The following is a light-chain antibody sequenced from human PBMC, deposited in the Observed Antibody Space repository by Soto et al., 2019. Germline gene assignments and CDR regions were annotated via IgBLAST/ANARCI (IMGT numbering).Light chain of an antibody. CDR3: QQSYRTPRT. CDR2: KAT. V-gene: IGKV1-5*03. CDR1: QRIDTW. J-gene: IGKJ1*01. Sequence: DIQMTQSPSILSASVGDRVTITCRASQRIDTWLAWYQQKPGTAPKLLIYKATILQSGVPSRFSGSGSGTEFTLAISSLEPDDFATYYCQQSYRTPRTFGQGTKVDIK.